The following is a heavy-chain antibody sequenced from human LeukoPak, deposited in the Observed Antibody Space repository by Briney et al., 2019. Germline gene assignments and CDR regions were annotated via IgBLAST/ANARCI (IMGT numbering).Heavy chain of an antibody. CDR2: MNPNSGNT. V-gene: IGHV1-8*02. D-gene: IGHD3-10*01. J-gene: IGHJ4*02. CDR1: GGTFSSYA. CDR3: ARARGEFDY. Sequence: ASVKVSCKASGGTFSSYAISWVRQATGQGLEWMGWMNPNSGNTGYAQKFQGRVTMTRNTSISTAYMELSSLRSEDTAVYYCARARGEFDYWGQGTLVTVSS.